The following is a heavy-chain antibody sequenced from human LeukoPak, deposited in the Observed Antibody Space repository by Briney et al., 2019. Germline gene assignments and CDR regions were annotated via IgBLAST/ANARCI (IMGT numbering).Heavy chain of an antibody. D-gene: IGHD4-17*01. CDR3: ARDLDYGDPDAFDI. CDR2: IYYGGST. Sequence: SETLSLTCTVSGGSISSYYWSWIRQPPGKGLEWIGYIYYGGSTNYNPSLKSRVTISVDTSKNQFSLKLSSVTAADTAVYYCARDLDYGDPDAFDIWGQGTMVTVSS. CDR1: GGSISSYY. V-gene: IGHV4-59*01. J-gene: IGHJ3*02.